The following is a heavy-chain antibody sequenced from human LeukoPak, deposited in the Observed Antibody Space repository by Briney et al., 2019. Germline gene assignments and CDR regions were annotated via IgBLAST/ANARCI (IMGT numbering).Heavy chain of an antibody. CDR3: ALGAMVRGAIDY. CDR2: LDSSGAYI. V-gene: IGHV3-21*01. Sequence: GGSLRLSCAASGFTFNTYTMNWARQAPGKGPEWLSSLDSSGAYIFYADSVKGRFIISRDNAKNSLYLQMNSLRAEDTAVYYCALGAMVRGAIDYWGQGTLVTVSS. CDR1: GFTFNTYT. D-gene: IGHD3-10*01. J-gene: IGHJ4*02.